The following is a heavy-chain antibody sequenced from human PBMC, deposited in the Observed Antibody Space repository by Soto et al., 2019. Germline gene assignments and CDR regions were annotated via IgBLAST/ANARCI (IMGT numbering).Heavy chain of an antibody. D-gene: IGHD3-22*01. CDR1: GYTFTSYG. Sequence: ASVKVSCKASGYTFTSYGISWVRRAPGQGLEWMGWISAYNGNTNYAQKLQGRVTMTTDTSTSTAYMELRSLRSDDTAVYYCARDPYYYDSSGYYLGDYWGQGTLVTVSS. CDR3: ARDPYYYDSSGYYLGDY. CDR2: ISAYNGNT. J-gene: IGHJ4*02. V-gene: IGHV1-18*01.